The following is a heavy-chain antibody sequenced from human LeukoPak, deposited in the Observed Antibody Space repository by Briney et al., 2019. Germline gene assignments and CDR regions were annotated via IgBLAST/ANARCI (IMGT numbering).Heavy chain of an antibody. V-gene: IGHV3-48*01. J-gene: IGHJ4*02. CDR1: GFTFSSYS. CDR3: AKDLGGYYFDY. Sequence: GGSLRLSCAASGFTFSSYSMNWVRQAPGKGLEWVSYISSSSNTIYYADSVKGRFTISRDNAKNSLYLQMNSLRAEDTAVYYCAKDLGGYYFDYWGQGTLVTVSS. CDR2: ISSSSNTI. D-gene: IGHD3-10*01.